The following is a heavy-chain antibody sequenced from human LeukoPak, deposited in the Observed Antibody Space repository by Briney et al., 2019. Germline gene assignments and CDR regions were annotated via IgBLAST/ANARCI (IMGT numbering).Heavy chain of an antibody. CDR2: ISGSGGST. D-gene: IGHD3-10*01. J-gene: IGHJ4*02. Sequence: GGSLRLSCAASGFTFSSYAMSWVRQAPGKGLEWVSAISGSGGSTYYADSVKGRFTISRDNSKNTLYLQMNSLRAEDTAVYYSANPRYYYGSKGYWGQGTLVTVSS. CDR1: GFTFSSYA. CDR3: ANPRYYYGSKGY. V-gene: IGHV3-23*01.